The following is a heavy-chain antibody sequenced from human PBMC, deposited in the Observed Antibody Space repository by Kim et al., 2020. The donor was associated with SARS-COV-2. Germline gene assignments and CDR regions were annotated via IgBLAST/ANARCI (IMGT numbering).Heavy chain of an antibody. CDR3: ARDLRSVHGSGNYGWFDP. D-gene: IGHD3-10*01. J-gene: IGHJ5*02. Sequence: GGSLRLSCSVSGFTFTNYGMGSLRQAPGKGLEWVSSISNNGRNTYYAESVKGRFTISRDNSKDMLYLQMNSLRAEDTAVYYCARDLRSVHGSGNYGWFDPWGQGALVTVSS. CDR2: ISNNGRNT. CDR1: GFTFTNYG. V-gene: IGHV3-23*01.